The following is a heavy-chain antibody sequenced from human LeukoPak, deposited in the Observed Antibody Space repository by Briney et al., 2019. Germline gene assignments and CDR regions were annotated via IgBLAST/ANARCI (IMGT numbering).Heavy chain of an antibody. J-gene: IGHJ4*02. Sequence: ASVKVSCKASGYTFTNYYIHWVRQAPGQGLEWMGIINPSGGSTNFVQKFQGRVTMITDTSTITVYMELSSLRSEDTAVYYCARWTTTYLDYWGQGTLVTVSS. CDR1: GYTFTNYY. V-gene: IGHV1-46*01. D-gene: IGHD4-11*01. CDR2: INPSGGST. CDR3: ARWTTTYLDY.